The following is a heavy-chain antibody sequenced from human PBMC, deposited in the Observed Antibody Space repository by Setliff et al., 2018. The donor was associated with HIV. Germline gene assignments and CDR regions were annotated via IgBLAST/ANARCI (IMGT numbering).Heavy chain of an antibody. J-gene: IGHJ4*02. D-gene: IGHD3-22*01. CDR3: AKVRGYSGGYYSLDY. CDR2: IQYDGSNK. CDR1: GFTFSSFG. V-gene: IGHV3-30*02. Sequence: GGSLRLSCAASGFTFSSFGMHWVRQAPGKGLEWVSFIQYDGSNKYYAESVKGRFTISRDNSKNTLYLQMNSLRAEDTAVYYCAKVRGYSGGYYSLDYWGQGTLVTVSS.